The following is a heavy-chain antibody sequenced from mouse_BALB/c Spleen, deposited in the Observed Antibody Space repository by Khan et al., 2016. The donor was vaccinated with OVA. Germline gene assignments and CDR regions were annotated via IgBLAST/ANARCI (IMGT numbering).Heavy chain of an antibody. V-gene: IGHV1S126*01. Sequence: QVQLKQSGPQLVRPGASVKISCKASGYSFTSYWMHWVKQRPGQGLEWIGMIDPSDSETRLNQKFKDKATLTVDKSSSTAYMQLSSPTSEDSAVYYSARGARYYGYGYYAMDYWGQGTSVTVSS. CDR3: ARGARYYGYGYYAMDY. CDR1: GYSFTSYW. CDR2: IDPSDSET. D-gene: IGHD2-2*01. J-gene: IGHJ4*01.